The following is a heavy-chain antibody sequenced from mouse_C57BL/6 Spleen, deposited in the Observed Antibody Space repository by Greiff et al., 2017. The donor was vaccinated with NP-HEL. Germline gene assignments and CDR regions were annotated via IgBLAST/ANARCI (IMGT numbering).Heavy chain of an antibody. CDR3: AREEDYDDYAMDY. CDR2: INPNNGGT. D-gene: IGHD2-4*01. J-gene: IGHJ4*01. Sequence: EVMLVESGPELVKPGASVKMSCKASGYTFTDYNMHWVKQSHGKSLEWIGYINPNNGGTSYNQKFKGKATLTVNKSSSTAYMELRSLTSEDSAVYYCAREEDYDDYAMDYWGQGTSVTVSS. CDR1: GYTFTDYN. V-gene: IGHV1-22*01.